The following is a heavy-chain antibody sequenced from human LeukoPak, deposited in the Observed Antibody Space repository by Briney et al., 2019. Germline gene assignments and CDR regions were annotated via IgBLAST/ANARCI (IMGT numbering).Heavy chain of an antibody. J-gene: IGHJ4*02. Sequence: GGSLRLSCAASGFTFNTFNMNWVRQAPGKGLEWVSSITSGGDYIYYADSVKGLFTTSRDNAKNSLSLQLNSLRVEDTAVYYCARGHYDVLAASYKWTPDYWGQGTLVTVSS. D-gene: IGHD3-9*01. CDR2: ITSGGDYI. CDR3: ARGHYDVLAASYKWTPDY. CDR1: GFTFNTFN. V-gene: IGHV3-21*01.